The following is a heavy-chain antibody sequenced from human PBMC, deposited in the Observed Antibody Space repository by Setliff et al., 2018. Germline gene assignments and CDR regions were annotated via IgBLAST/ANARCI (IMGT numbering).Heavy chain of an antibody. CDR2: IWDDGGNK. Sequence: TGGSLRLSCAASGFTFSTYRMHWVRQAPGKGLEWVAVIWDDGGNKYHADSVKGRFTISRDNSKNTLYLQMNSLRPEGTAVYYCARTCSGSDCWISTFYYYYYYMDVWGKGTTVTVSS. D-gene: IGHD2-21*02. V-gene: IGHV3-33*08. J-gene: IGHJ6*03. CDR3: ARTCSGSDCWISTFYYYYYYMDV. CDR1: GFTFSTYR.